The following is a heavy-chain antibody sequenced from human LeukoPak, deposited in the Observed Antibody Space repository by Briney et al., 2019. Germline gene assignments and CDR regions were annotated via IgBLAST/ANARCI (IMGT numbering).Heavy chain of an antibody. CDR3: ATARIAARPFKRFDP. J-gene: IGHJ5*02. D-gene: IGHD6-6*01. Sequence: GASAKVSCKVSGYTLTELSMHWVRQAPGKGLEWMGGFDPEDGETIYAQKFQGRVTMTEDTSTDTAYMELSSLRSEDTAVYYCATARIAARPFKRFDPWGQGTLVTVSS. CDR2: FDPEDGET. CDR1: GYTLTELS. V-gene: IGHV1-24*01.